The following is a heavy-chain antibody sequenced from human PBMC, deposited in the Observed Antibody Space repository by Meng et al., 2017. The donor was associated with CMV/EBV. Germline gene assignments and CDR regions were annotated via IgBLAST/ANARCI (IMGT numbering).Heavy chain of an antibody. V-gene: IGHV1-46*01. CDR1: GYTFTSYY. CDR3: ARDKIQLWPTVGYFDY. J-gene: IGHJ4*02. CDR2: INPSGGST. Sequence: QVAAVASGDEVKKPWASVEVSCKASGYTFTSYYMHWVRQAPGQGLEWMGIINPSGGSTSYAQKFQGRVTMTRDTSTSTVYMELSSLRSEDTAVYYCARDKIQLWPTVGYFDYWGQGTLVTVFS. D-gene: IGHD5-18*01.